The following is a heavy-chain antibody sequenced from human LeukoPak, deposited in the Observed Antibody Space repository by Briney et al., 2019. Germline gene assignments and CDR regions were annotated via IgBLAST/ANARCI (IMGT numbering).Heavy chain of an antibody. CDR2: IWYDGSNK. J-gene: IGHJ6*02. CDR1: GFTSSSYG. V-gene: IGHV3-33*01. D-gene: IGHD6-13*01. CDR3: AREGGQQLRVYGMDV. Sequence: GGSLRLSCAASGFTSSSYGMHWVRQAPGKGLEWVAVIWYDGSNKYYADSVKGRFTISRDNSKNTLYLQMNSLRAEDTAVYYCAREGGQQLRVYGMDVWGQGTTVTVSS.